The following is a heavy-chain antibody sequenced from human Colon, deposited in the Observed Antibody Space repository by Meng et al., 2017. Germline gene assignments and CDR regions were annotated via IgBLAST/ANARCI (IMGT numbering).Heavy chain of an antibody. Sequence: QVQMVQAGSEMKKPGASVRISCKTSGYSFTFFAMNWVRQAPGRGLEWMGWSNTKTGHPTHDEDFTGRFVFSLDTSATTAYLEINSLRPDDTAVYYCAREGSDSYIDHWGQGTLVTVSS. D-gene: IGHD1-26*01. V-gene: IGHV7-4-1*02. J-gene: IGHJ4*02. CDR3: AREGSDSYIDH. CDR2: SNTKTGHP. CDR1: GYSFTFFA.